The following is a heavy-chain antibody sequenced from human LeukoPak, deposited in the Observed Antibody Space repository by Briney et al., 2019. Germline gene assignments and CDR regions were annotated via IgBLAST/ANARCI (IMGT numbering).Heavy chain of an antibody. CDR2: IYYSGST. CDR1: GGSISSYY. D-gene: IGHD6-13*01. CDR3: ARQAYSSSWYPNAFDI. J-gene: IGHJ3*02. Sequence: SETLSLTCTVSGGSISSYYWSWIRQPPGKGLEWIGYIYYSGSTNYNPSLKSRVTISVDTSKNQFSLKLSSVTAADTAVYYCARQAYSSSWYPNAFDIWGQETMVTVSS. V-gene: IGHV4-59*08.